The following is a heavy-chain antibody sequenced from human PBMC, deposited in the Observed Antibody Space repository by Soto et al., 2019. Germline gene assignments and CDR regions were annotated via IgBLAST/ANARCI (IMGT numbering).Heavy chain of an antibody. Sequence: ASVKVSCKASGYTFTSYGISWVRQAPGQGLEWMGWISAYNGNTNYAQKLQGRVTMTTDTSTSTAYMELRSLRSDDTAVYYCARSRSDYGDSRLPLDPWGQGTRVTVSS. J-gene: IGHJ5*02. CDR1: GYTFTSYG. V-gene: IGHV1-18*01. CDR3: ARSRSDYGDSRLPLDP. D-gene: IGHD4-17*01. CDR2: ISAYNGNT.